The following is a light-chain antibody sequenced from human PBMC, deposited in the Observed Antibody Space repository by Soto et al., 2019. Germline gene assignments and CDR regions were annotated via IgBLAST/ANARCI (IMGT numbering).Light chain of an antibody. CDR3: QQYNNGPPWT. J-gene: IGKJ1*01. Sequence: RVMPQSPATLSVSPGERATLSCRATQSVSSNLAWYQQKPGQSPRLLIYGASTRATGIPAGFSGSGSGTEFTLTISSRQSEDFAVYYCQQYNNGPPWTFGQGTKVDIK. CDR1: QSVSSN. V-gene: IGKV3-15*01. CDR2: GAS.